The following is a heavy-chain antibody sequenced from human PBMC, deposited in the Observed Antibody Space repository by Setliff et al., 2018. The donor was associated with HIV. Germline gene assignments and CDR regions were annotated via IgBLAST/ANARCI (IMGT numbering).Heavy chain of an antibody. CDR3: ARVRVRGDTDYYYYMDV. D-gene: IGHD3-10*01. CDR1: GGTFSSYA. V-gene: IGHV1-69*13. Sequence: SVKVSCKASGGTFSSYALTWVRQAPGQGLEWMGGIIPIFGTGNSAQKFQDRVTITADESTSTAYMELSSLRSEDAAVYYCARVRVRGDTDYYYYMDVWGKGTTVTVSS. J-gene: IGHJ6*03. CDR2: IIPIFGTG.